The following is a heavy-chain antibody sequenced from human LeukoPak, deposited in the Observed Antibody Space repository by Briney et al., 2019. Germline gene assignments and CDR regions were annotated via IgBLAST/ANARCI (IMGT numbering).Heavy chain of an antibody. D-gene: IGHD6-19*01. V-gene: IGHV3-49*04. Sequence: QPGRSLRLSCTSSGFTFGDYAMSWVRKAPGKGLEWVGFIRSKAYGGTTEYAASVEGRFTISRDDSKSIAYLQMNSLKTEDTAVYYCTRAAGGVAVADLDYWGQGTLVTVSS. J-gene: IGHJ4*02. CDR1: GFTFGDYA. CDR3: TRAAGGVAVADLDY. CDR2: IRSKAYGGTT.